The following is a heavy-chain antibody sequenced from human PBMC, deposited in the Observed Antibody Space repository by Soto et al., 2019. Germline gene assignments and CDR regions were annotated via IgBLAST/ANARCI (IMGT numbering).Heavy chain of an antibody. D-gene: IGHD2-15*01. CDR1: GGSISNYY. J-gene: IGHJ5*02. V-gene: IGHV4-59*01. Sequence: SETLSLTCTVSGGSISNYYWSWIRQSPGKGLEWIANIYHSGTTNYNLSLKGRVSISIDSSKNQVSLRLKSVTAADTAVFYCARGGPRPLAWFDPWAKGLLVPFS. CDR3: ARGGPRPLAWFDP. CDR2: IYHSGTT.